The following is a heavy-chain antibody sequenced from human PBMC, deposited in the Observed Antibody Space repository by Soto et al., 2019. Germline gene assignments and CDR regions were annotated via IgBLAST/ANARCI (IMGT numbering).Heavy chain of an antibody. CDR3: ARHGRYCSSTSCYRRITMVRGDVNWFDP. CDR2: IYYSGST. Sequence: KTSETLSLTCTVSGGSISSSSYYWGWIRQPPGKGLEWIGSIYYSGSTYYNPSLKSRVTISVDTSKNQFSLKLSSVTAADTAVYYCARHGRYCSSTSCYRRITMVRGDVNWFDPWGQGTLVTVSS. V-gene: IGHV4-39*01. J-gene: IGHJ5*02. D-gene: IGHD2-2*01. CDR1: GGSISSSSYY.